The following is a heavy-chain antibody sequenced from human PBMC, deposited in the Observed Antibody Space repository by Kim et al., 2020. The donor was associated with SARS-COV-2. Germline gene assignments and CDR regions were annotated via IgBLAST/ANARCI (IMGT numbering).Heavy chain of an antibody. CDR2: ISAYNGNT. Sequence: ASVTVSCKASGYTFTSYGISWVRQAPGQGLEWMGWISAYNGNTNYAQKLQGRVTMTTDTSTSTAYMELRSLRSDDTAVYYCARASITYYYDSSGEGYWGQGTLVSVSS. CDR1: GYTFTSYG. D-gene: IGHD3-22*01. J-gene: IGHJ4*02. CDR3: ARASITYYYDSSGEGY. V-gene: IGHV1-18*01.